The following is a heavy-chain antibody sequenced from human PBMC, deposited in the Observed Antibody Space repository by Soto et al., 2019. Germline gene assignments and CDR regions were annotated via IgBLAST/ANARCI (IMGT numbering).Heavy chain of an antibody. CDR2: IYTSGST. CDR3: ARDSSGYYYLFDY. V-gene: IGHV4-61*02. D-gene: IGHD3-22*01. Sequence: SETLSLTCTVSGDSVSSGSYYWSWIRQPAGRGLEWIGRIYTSGSTNYNPSLKSRVTMSVDTSKNQFSLKLSSVTAADTAVYYCARDSSGYYYLFDYWGQGTLVTVSS. CDR1: GDSVSSGSYY. J-gene: IGHJ4*02.